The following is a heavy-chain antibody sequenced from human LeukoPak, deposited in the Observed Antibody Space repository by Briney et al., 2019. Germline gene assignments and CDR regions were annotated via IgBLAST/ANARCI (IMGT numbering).Heavy chain of an antibody. CDR3: ARDGVPLTNLVARPFHP. Sequence: SETLSLTCTVSGGSMRNSYWSWIRQPAGKGLEWVGRIFTTGSTNYNPSLKSRVTMSIDTSKNQFSLKMTSVPAADTAVYYCARDGVPLTNLVARPFHPWGQGTLVTDSS. CDR1: GGSMRNSY. CDR2: IFTTGST. J-gene: IGHJ1*01. D-gene: IGHD1-14*01. V-gene: IGHV4-4*07.